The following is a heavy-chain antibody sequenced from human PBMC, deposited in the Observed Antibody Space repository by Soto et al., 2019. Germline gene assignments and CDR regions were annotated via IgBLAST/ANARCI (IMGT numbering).Heavy chain of an antibody. CDR3: ARVSSSCASCYYYGMDV. CDR2: IYYSGST. J-gene: IGHJ6*02. D-gene: IGHD6-6*01. Sequence: SETVSLTCTVSGGSISSGGYYWSWIRQHPGKGLEWIGYIYYSGSTYYNPSLKSRVTISVDTSKNQFSLKLSSVTAADTAVYYCARVSSSCASCYYYGMDVWGQGTTVTVSS. CDR1: GGSISSGGYY. V-gene: IGHV4-31*03.